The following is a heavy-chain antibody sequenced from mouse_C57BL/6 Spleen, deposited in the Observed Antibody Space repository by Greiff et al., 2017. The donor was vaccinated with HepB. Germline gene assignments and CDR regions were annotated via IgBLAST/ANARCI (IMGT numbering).Heavy chain of an antibody. CDR1: GYTFTSYW. CDR3: ARWYYGSDWYFDV. V-gene: IGHV1-69*01. CDR2: IDPSDSYT. J-gene: IGHJ1*03. Sequence: QVQLQQSGAELVMPGASVKLSCKASGYTFTSYWMHWVKQRPGQGLEWIGEIDPSDSYTNYNQKFKGKSTLTVDKSSSTAYMQLSSLTSEDSAVYYCARWYYGSDWYFDVWGTGTTVTVSS. D-gene: IGHD1-1*01.